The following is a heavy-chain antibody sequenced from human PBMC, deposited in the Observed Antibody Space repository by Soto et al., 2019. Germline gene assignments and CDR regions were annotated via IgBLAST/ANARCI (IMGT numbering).Heavy chain of an antibody. CDR3: ARRYSSAFDI. J-gene: IGHJ3*02. V-gene: IGHV4-61*08. Sequence: PSETLSLTCAVSGGSINNGGYSWSWIRQPPGKGLEWIGYIYYSGSTNYNPSLKSRVTISVDTSKNQFSLKLSSVTAADTAVYYCARRYSSAFDIWGQGTMVTVSS. D-gene: IGHD6-13*01. CDR1: GGSINNGGYS. CDR2: IYYSGST.